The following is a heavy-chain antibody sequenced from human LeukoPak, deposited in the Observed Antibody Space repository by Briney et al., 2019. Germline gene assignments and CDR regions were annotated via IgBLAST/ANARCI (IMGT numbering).Heavy chain of an antibody. J-gene: IGHJ5*02. Sequence: PSETLSLTCTVSGGSMSSYYWSWIRQPAGKGLEWIGRIFSSGSINYNPSLKSRVTISVDTSKNQFSLKLSSVTAADTAVYYCARGAHVLLWFGELIWFDPWGQGTLVTVSS. CDR2: IFSSGSI. V-gene: IGHV4-4*07. CDR3: ARGAHVLLWFGELIWFDP. D-gene: IGHD3-10*01. CDR1: GGSMSSYY.